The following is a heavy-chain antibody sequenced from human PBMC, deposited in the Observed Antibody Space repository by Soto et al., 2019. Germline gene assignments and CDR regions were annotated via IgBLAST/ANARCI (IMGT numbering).Heavy chain of an antibody. CDR1: GFTFSSYA. V-gene: IGHV3-23*01. CDR3: AKFFVETGGSSGWPWSFHY. J-gene: IGHJ4*02. CDR2: ISGSGGTT. D-gene: IGHD6-25*01. Sequence: EVQLLESGGGLVQPGRSLRLSCAASGFTFSSYAMSWVRQAPGQGLDCVSAISGSGGTTYYADSVKGRFTISRDNSKNTLSLQMNSLRAEDTAVYYCAKFFVETGGSSGWPWSFHYWGQGTLVTVSS.